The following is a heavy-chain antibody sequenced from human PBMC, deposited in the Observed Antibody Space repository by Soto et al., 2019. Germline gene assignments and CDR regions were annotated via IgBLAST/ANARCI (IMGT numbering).Heavy chain of an antibody. J-gene: IGHJ4*02. D-gene: IGHD6-13*01. CDR3: ARDMSSSWYGSFDY. V-gene: IGHV3-53*01. CDR1: GFTVSSNY. Sequence: PGGSLRLSCAASGFTVSSNYMSWVRQAPGKGLEWVSVIYSGGSTYYADSVKGRFTISRDNSKNTLYLQINSLRAEDTAVYYCARDMSSSWYGSFDYWGRGTLVTVSS. CDR2: IYSGGST.